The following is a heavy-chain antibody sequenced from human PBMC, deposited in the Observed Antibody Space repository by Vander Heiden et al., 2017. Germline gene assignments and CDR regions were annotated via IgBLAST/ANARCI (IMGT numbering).Heavy chain of an antibody. J-gene: IGHJ3*02. CDR2: IRDSGGST. Sequence: EVQLLESGGGLVQPGGSLRLSCAASGFPFSSYAMSWVRQAPGKGVEWVSGIRDSGGSTYYADSVKGRFTISRDNSKNTLYLQMNSLRAEDTAVYYCAKVLRGYSYGYLDGFDMWGHGTMVTVSS. CDR1: GFPFSSYA. D-gene: IGHD5-18*01. V-gene: IGHV3-23*01. CDR3: AKVLRGYSYGYLDGFDM.